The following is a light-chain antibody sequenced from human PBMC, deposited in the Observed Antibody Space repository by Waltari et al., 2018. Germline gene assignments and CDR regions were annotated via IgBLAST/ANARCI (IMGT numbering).Light chain of an antibody. CDR3: QHYYDNPPT. V-gene: IGKV1-6*01. Sequence: IQMTQSQSALSASVGDRVTIPCRASQNIYSNLAWYQQKPGKAPKLLIYGASSLQSGIPSRFSGSGSRTNFALTISSLQSEDSATYYCQHYYDNPPTFGGGTKVEIK. CDR1: QNIYSN. CDR2: GAS. J-gene: IGKJ4*01.